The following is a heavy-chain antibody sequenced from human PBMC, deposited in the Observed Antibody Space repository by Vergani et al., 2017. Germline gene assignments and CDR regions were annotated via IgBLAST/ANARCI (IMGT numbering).Heavy chain of an antibody. D-gene: IGHD2-21*01. V-gene: IGHV4-61*01. CDR1: GGSISSGSYY. CDR3: AGVLNLDDWDQHIYYYMDF. Sequence: QVQLQESGPGLVKPSQTLSLTCTVSGGSISSGSYYWSWIRQPPGKGLEWIGNIYYSGTTAYNPSLKSRVTISVDTSKNQFSLKLSSVTAADTAVYYCAGVLNLDDWDQHIYYYMDFWGKGTTVTVSS. J-gene: IGHJ6*03. CDR2: IYYSGTT.